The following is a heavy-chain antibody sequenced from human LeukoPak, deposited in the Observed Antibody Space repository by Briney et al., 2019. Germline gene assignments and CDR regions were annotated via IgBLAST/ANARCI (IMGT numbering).Heavy chain of an antibody. V-gene: IGHV4-30-2*01. Sequence: PSETLSLNCDVSGGSSSSGGYSWSWIRQPPGKGLEWIGYIYHSGSTYYNPSLKSRVTISVDRSKNQFSLKLSSVTAADTAVYYCARFSIAVAGAFDYWGQGTLVTVSS. CDR1: GGSSSSGGYS. D-gene: IGHD6-19*01. J-gene: IGHJ4*02. CDR3: ARFSIAVAGAFDY. CDR2: IYHSGST.